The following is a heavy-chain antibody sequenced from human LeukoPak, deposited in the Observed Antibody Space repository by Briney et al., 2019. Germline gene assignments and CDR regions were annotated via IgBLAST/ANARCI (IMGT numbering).Heavy chain of an antibody. CDR2: VYYSGST. J-gene: IGHJ3*02. CDR1: GGSISSYY. CDR3: ARPHRDSSGWRDAFDI. Sequence: SETLSLTCTVSGGSISSYYWSWIRQPPGKGREWIGYVYYSGSTNYNPSLKSRVSISVDTSKNQFSLQLSSVTAADTAVYYCARPHRDSSGWRDAFDIWGQGTMVTVSS. D-gene: IGHD6-19*01. V-gene: IGHV4-59*08.